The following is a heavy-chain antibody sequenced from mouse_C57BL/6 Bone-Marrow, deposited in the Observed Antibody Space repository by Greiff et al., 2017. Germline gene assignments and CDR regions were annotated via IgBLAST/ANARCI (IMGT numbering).Heavy chain of an antibody. Sequence: QVQLQQPGAELVKPGASVKLSCKASGYTFTSYWMQWVKQRPGQGLEWIGEIDPSGSYINYNQKFKGKATLTVDTSSSTAYMKLSSLTSEDSAVSCCASDIYFLGCFDVWGTGTTVTVTS. CDR3: ASDIYFLGCFDV. D-gene: IGHD1-1*01. CDR2: IDPSGSYI. CDR1: GYTFTSYW. J-gene: IGHJ1*03. V-gene: IGHV1-50*01.